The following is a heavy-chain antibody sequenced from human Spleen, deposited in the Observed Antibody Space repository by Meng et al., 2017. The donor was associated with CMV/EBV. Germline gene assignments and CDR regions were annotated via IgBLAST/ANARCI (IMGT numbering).Heavy chain of an antibody. CDR3: ATSLQLGYYYGMDV. D-gene: IGHD5-18*01. J-gene: IGHJ6*02. CDR2: IYHSGST. CDR1: GGSISSSNW. Sequence: SGGSISSSNWWSWVRQPPGKGLEWIGEIYHSGSTNYNPSLKSRVTISVDKSKNQFSLKLSSVTAADTAVYYCATSLQLGYYYGMDVWGQGTTVTVSS. V-gene: IGHV4-4*02.